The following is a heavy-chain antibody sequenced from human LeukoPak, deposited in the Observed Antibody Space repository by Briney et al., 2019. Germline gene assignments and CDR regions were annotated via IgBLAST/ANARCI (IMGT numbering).Heavy chain of an antibody. D-gene: IGHD3-22*01. CDR3: ARSWGKYYFDSSLTPGTPGAFDI. J-gene: IGHJ3*02. V-gene: IGHV4-38-2*02. CDR2: IYHSGIT. CDR1: GYSISSGYY. Sequence: SETLSLTCTVSGYSISSGYYWGWIRQPPGKGLEWIGNIYHSGITYYNPSLKSRVTISVDTSKNQFSLKLSSVTAADTAMYYCARSWGKYYFDSSLTPGTPGAFDIWGQGTMVTVSS.